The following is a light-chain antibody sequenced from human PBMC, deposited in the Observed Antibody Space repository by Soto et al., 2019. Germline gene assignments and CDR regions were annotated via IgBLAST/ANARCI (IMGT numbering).Light chain of an antibody. V-gene: IGLV1-40*01. J-gene: IGLJ2*01. CDR3: ATWDDSLPAV. CDR1: GSNIGAGYD. Sequence: QSVLTQPPSVSGAPGQRVTISCSGGGSNIGAGYDVHWYQQLPETAPKLLIYGNNIRPSGVPDRFSGSKSGTSASLAISGLQSEDEADYYCATWDDSLPAVFGGGTKLTVL. CDR2: GNN.